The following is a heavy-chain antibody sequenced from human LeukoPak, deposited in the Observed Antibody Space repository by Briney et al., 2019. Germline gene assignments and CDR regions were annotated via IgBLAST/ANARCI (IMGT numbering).Heavy chain of an antibody. Sequence: GSLRLSCAASGFTFSSYAMSWVRQPPGKGLEWIGEINHSGSTNYNPSLKSRVTISVDTSKNQFSLKLSSVTAADTAVYYCARGKVGLRFLEWLTIRQNWFDPWGQGTLVTVSS. CDR1: GFTFSSYA. D-gene: IGHD3-3*01. CDR3: ARGKVGLRFLEWLTIRQNWFDP. V-gene: IGHV4-34*01. J-gene: IGHJ5*02. CDR2: INHSGST.